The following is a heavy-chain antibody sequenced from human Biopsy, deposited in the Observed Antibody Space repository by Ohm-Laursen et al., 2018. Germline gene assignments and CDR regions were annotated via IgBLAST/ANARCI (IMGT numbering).Heavy chain of an antibody. V-gene: IGHV3-11*01. CDR1: GFLVSDYY. J-gene: IGHJ4*02. D-gene: IGHD2-15*01. CDR3: ARAVGIAAAPIDY. CDR2: INSSGSTK. Sequence: SLRLSCAASGFLVSDYYMSWIRQAPGRGLEWVSDINSSGSTKYHAESVKGRFTISRDSAMNSVYLQMNSLRGEDTAVYYCARAVGIAAAPIDYWGQGTLVTVSS.